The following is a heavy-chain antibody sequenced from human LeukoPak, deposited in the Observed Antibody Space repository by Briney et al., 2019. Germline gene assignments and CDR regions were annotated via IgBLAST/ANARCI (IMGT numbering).Heavy chain of an antibody. Sequence: ASVKVSCKASGYTFTSYDINWVRQATGQGLEWMGWMNPNSGNTGYAQRFQGRVTMTRNTSISTAYMELSSLRSEDAAVYYCARGPFARARYNWFDPWGQGTLVTVSS. J-gene: IGHJ5*02. CDR1: GYTFTSYD. V-gene: IGHV1-8*01. CDR2: MNPNSGNT. D-gene: IGHD3-3*02. CDR3: ARGPFARARYNWFDP.